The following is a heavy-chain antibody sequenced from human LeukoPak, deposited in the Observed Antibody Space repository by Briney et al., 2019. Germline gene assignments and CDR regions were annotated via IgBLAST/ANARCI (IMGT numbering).Heavy chain of an antibody. CDR2: IKQDGSEK. CDR1: GFTFSSYW. J-gene: IGHJ4*02. Sequence: GGSLRLSCAASGFTFSSYWMSWVRQAPGKGLEWVANIKQDGSEKYYVDSVKGRFTISRDNAKNSLYLQMNSLRAEDTAVYYCARVGYDFWSGYYNPYYLDYWGQGTLVTVSS. D-gene: IGHD3-3*01. V-gene: IGHV3-7*01. CDR3: ARVGYDFWSGYYNPYYLDY.